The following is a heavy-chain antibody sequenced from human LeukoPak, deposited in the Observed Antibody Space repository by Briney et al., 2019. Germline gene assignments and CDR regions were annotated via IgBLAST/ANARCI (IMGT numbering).Heavy chain of an antibody. J-gene: IGHJ3*02. Sequence: SETLCLTCTVSGGSISSSSYYWGWIRQPPGKGLEWIGSIYYSGSTYYNPSLKSRVTISVDTSKNQFSLKLSSVTAADTAVYYCARLIAVAMAAFDIWGQGTMVTVSS. D-gene: IGHD6-19*01. CDR2: IYYSGST. V-gene: IGHV4-39*01. CDR3: ARLIAVAMAAFDI. CDR1: GGSISSSSYY.